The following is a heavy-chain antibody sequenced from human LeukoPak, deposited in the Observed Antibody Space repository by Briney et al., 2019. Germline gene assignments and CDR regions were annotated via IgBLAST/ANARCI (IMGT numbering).Heavy chain of an antibody. J-gene: IGHJ6*02. CDR2: IYYSGST. Sequence: SETLSLTCTASGGSISSYYWSWIRQPPGKGLEWIGYIYYSGSTNYNPSLKSRVTISVDTSKNQFSLKLSSVTAADTAVCYCAREGRTYYYGMDVWGQGTTVTVSS. CDR1: GGSISSYY. V-gene: IGHV4-59*01. CDR3: AREGRTYYYGMDV.